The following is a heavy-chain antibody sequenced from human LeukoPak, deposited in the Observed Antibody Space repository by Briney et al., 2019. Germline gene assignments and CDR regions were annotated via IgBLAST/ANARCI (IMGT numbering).Heavy chain of an antibody. V-gene: IGHV1-69*13. CDR1: GGTFSSYA. J-gene: IGHJ5*02. CDR2: IIPIFGTA. Sequence: GASVKVSCKASGGTFSSYAISWVRQAPGQGLEWMGGIIPIFGTANYAQKFQGRVTITADESTSTAYMELSSLRSEDTAVYYCARGYGSGRAANWLFDPWGQGTLVTVSS. D-gene: IGHD3-10*01. CDR3: ARGYGSGRAANWLFDP.